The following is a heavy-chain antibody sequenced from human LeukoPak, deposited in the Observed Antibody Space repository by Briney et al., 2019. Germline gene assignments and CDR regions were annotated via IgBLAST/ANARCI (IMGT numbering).Heavy chain of an antibody. CDR1: GFTFSGSA. CDR2: IRSKANNYAT. D-gene: IGHD3-10*01. J-gene: IGHJ3*02. CDR3: AAAFGTAFDI. Sequence: PGGSLRLSCAASGFTFSGSAMHWVRQASGKGLEWVGRIRSKANNYATSYAASVRGRFTISGDDSKNTASLQMNSLKTEDTAVYYRAAAFGTAFDIWAQGTMVTVSS. V-gene: IGHV3-73*01.